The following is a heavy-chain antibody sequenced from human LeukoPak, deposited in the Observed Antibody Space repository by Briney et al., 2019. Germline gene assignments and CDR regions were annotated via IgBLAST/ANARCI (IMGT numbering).Heavy chain of an antibody. Sequence: GTLRLSCAASGFTFSSYGMSWVRQPPGKGLEWIGEIYHSGSTNYNPSLKSRVTISVDKSKNQFSLKLSSVTAEDTAVYYCLRGGGFDYWGQGTLVTVSS. V-gene: IGHV4-4*02. CDR1: GFTFSSYGM. D-gene: IGHD2-15*01. CDR3: LRGGGFDY. CDR2: IYHSGST. J-gene: IGHJ4*02.